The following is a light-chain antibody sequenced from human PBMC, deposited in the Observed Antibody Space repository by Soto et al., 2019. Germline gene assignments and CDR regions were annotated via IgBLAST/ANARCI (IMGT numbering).Light chain of an antibody. V-gene: IGKV3-20*01. CDR3: QQYGSSPPYT. J-gene: IGKJ2*01. CDR2: GAS. Sequence: EIVLTQSPGTLSLSPGERATLSCRASQSVSSSYLAWYQQKPGQAPRLLIYGASSRATGIPDRFSGSGSGTDFTLTISRLEPEDCAVYYCQQYGSSPPYTCGLGTKLEIK. CDR1: QSVSSSY.